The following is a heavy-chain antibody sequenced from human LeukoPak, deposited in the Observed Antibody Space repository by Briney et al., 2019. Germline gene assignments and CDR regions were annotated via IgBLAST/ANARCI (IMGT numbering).Heavy chain of an antibody. CDR3: AKAWRLSSGYDAFDI. J-gene: IGHJ3*02. D-gene: IGHD6-19*01. Sequence: TGGSLRLSCAASGFTFSSYSMNWVRQAPGKGLEWVAVISYDGSNKYYADSVKGRFTISRDNSKNTLYLQMNSLRAEDTAVYYCAKAWRLSSGYDAFDIWGQGTMVTVSS. V-gene: IGHV3-30*18. CDR2: ISYDGSNK. CDR1: GFTFSSYS.